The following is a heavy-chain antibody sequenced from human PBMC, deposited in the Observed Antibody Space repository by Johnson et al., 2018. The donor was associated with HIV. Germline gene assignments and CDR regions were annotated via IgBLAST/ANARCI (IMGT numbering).Heavy chain of an antibody. CDR2: ISYDGSNK. V-gene: IGHV3-30*04. CDR3: AKGADVFDI. Sequence: QMQLVESGGGVVQPGRSLRLSCAASGFTFSSYAMHWVRQTPGKGLEWVAVISYDGSNKYYADSVKGRFTISRDNSKNTLYLQMNILRAEDTAVYYCAKGADVFDIWGQGTMVTVSS. CDR1: GFTFSSYA. J-gene: IGHJ3*02.